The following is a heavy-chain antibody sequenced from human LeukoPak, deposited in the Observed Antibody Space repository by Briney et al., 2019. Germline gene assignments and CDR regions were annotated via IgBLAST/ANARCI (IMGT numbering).Heavy chain of an antibody. D-gene: IGHD2-2*01. V-gene: IGHV3-30*18. CDR3: AKDAVVVPAALNWFDP. J-gene: IGHJ5*02. CDR1: GFTFSSYG. CDR2: ISYDGSNK. Sequence: GGSLRLSCAASGFTFSSYGMHWVRQAPGKGLEWVAVISYDGSNKYYADSVKGRFTISRDNSKNTLYLQMNSLRAEDTAVYYCAKDAVVVPAALNWFDPWGQGTLVTASS.